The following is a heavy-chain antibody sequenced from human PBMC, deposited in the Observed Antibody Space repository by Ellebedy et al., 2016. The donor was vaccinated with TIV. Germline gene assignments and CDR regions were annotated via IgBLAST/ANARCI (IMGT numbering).Heavy chain of an antibody. CDR1: GYTFTSYY. CDR3: AALYCSSTSCHQNWFDP. D-gene: IGHD2-2*01. J-gene: IGHJ5*02. Sequence: AASVKVSCKASGYTFTSYYMPWVRQAPGQGLEWMGIINPSGGSTSYAQKFQGRVTITRDMSTSTAYMELSSLRSEDTAVYYCAALYCSSTSCHQNWFDPWGQGTLVTVSS. V-gene: IGHV1-46*01. CDR2: INPSGGST.